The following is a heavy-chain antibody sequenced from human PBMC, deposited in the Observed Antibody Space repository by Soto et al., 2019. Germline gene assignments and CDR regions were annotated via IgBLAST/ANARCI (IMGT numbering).Heavy chain of an antibody. Sequence: ASVKVSCKASGGTFSSYTISWVRQAPGQGLEWMGRIIPILGIANYAQKFQGRVTITADKSTSTAYMELSSLRSEDTAVYYCARAGRFLEGYQTSTYYYYMDVWGKGTTVTVSS. D-gene: IGHD3-3*01. J-gene: IGHJ6*03. CDR3: ARAGRFLEGYQTSTYYYYMDV. CDR1: GGTFSSYT. CDR2: IIPILGIA. V-gene: IGHV1-69*02.